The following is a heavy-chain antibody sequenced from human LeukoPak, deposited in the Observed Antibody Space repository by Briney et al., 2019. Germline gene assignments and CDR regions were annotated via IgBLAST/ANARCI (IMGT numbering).Heavy chain of an antibody. CDR2: INPNNGGT. CDR3: ASIAVAGTSIGDY. J-gene: IGHJ4*02. D-gene: IGHD6-19*01. V-gene: IGHV1-2*02. CDR1: GYTFSDYY. Sequence: GASVKVSCKSSGYTFSDYYIHWVRQAPGQGLEWMGWINPNNGGTNYAQKFHGRVTMTRDTSISTAYMELSRLRSDDTAVYYCASIAVAGTSIGDYWGQGTLVTVSS.